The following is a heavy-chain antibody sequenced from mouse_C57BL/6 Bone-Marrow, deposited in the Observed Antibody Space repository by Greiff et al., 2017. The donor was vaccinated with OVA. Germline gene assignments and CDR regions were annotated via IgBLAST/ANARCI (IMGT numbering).Heavy chain of an antibody. V-gene: IGHV1-55*01. Sequence: VQLQQPGAVLVKPWASVSMSCQASVFSFTSSWLPWVLQCPGPGLAWIGDIYPGSGSTYYNAKFKSKATLTVDTSSSTAYMQLSSLTSEDSAVYYCARKLRRGYWYFDVWGTGTTVTVSS. CDR2: IYPGSGST. CDR3: ARKLRRGYWYFDV. D-gene: IGHD2-12*01. J-gene: IGHJ1*03. CDR1: VFSFTSSW.